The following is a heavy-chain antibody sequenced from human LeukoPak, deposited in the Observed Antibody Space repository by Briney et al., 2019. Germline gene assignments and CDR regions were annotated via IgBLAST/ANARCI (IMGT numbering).Heavy chain of an antibody. CDR1: GGSISSYY. Sequence: PSETLSLTCTVSGGSISSYYWSWIQQPPGKGLEWIGFIYYSGSTNYNPSLKSRVTISVDTTKNQCSLKLSSLTAADTAVYYCAVLNLVYGDQNWFDPWGQGTLVTVSS. CDR3: AVLNLVYGDQNWFDP. D-gene: IGHD4-17*01. V-gene: IGHV4-59*01. J-gene: IGHJ5*02. CDR2: IYYSGST.